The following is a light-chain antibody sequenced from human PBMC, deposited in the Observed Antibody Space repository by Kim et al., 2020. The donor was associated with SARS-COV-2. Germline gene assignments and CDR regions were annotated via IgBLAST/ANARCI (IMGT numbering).Light chain of an antibody. CDR1: QRINNN. V-gene: IGKV3-15*01. CDR2: GAS. Sequence: VSPGEGVTLSCRASQRINNNLAWYHQKPGQAPRRLIYGASTRATGIPARFSGSGSGTDFTLTISSLQPEDSAVYYCQQYYLWPRTFGVGTKVEIK. J-gene: IGKJ4*02. CDR3: QQYYLWPRT.